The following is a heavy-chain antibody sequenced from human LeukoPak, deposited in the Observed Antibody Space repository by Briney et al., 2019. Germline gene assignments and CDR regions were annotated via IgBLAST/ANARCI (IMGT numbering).Heavy chain of an antibody. D-gene: IGHD3-22*01. CDR2: IYYSGST. CDR3: ARGDYDSLQGAFDI. J-gene: IGHJ3*02. V-gene: IGHV4-31*11. Sequence: SETLSLTCAVYGGSISSGGYYWSWIRQHPGKGLEWIGYIYYSGSTYYNPSLKSRVTISVDTSKNQFSLKLSSVTAADTAVYYCARGDYDSLQGAFDIWGQGTMVTVSS. CDR1: GGSISSGGYY.